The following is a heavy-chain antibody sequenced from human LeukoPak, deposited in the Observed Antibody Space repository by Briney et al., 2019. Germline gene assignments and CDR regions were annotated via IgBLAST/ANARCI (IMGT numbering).Heavy chain of an antibody. CDR1: GGSFSGYY. CDR3: ASSVDDYADRLDY. V-gene: IGHV4-34*01. CDR2: INHSGST. Sequence: SETLSLTCAVYGGSFSGYYWSWIRQPPGKGLEWIGEINHSGSTNYNPSLKSRVTISVDTSKNQFSLKLSSVTAADTAVYHCASSVDDYADRLDYWGQGTLVTVSS. D-gene: IGHD4-17*01. J-gene: IGHJ4*02.